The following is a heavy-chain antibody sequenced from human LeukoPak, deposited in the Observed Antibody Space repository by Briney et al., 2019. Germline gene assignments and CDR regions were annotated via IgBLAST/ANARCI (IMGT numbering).Heavy chain of an antibody. J-gene: IGHJ4*02. Sequence: SETLSLTCTVSGGSISSYYWSWIRQPPGKGLEWIGYIYYSGSTNYNPSLKSRVAISVDTSKNQFSLKLSSVTAADTAVYYCARSSQVWELPGYFDYWGQGTLVTVSS. CDR1: GGSISSYY. CDR2: IYYSGST. CDR3: ARSSQVWELPGYFDY. V-gene: IGHV4-59*08. D-gene: IGHD1-26*01.